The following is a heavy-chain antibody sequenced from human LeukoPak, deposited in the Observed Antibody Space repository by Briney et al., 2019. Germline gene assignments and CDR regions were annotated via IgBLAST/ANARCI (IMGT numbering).Heavy chain of an antibody. V-gene: IGHV3-11*01. CDR3: ARDWYDNSDAFDI. CDR1: GFTFSDYY. CDR2: ISSSGSTI. J-gene: IGHJ3*02. Sequence: GGSLRLSCAASGFTFSDYYMSWIRQAPGKGLEWVSYISSSGSTIYYAHSVKGRFTISRDNAKNSLYLQMNSLRAEDADVYQCARDWYDNSDAFDIWGQGTMVIVSS. D-gene: IGHD1-1*01.